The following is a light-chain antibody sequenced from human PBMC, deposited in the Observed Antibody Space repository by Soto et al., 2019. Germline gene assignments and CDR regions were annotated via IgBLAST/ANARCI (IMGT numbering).Light chain of an antibody. J-gene: IGLJ3*02. CDR2: DNS. Sequence: QSVLTQPPSVSGAPGQRVTISCTGSNSNIGAGYDVHWYQQLPGTAPKFLIYDNSNRPSGVPDRFSGSKSGTSASLAITGLQAEDEAYYYCQSYDSSLSASVFGGGTKLTVL. V-gene: IGLV1-40*01. CDR3: QSYDSSLSASV. CDR1: NSNIGAGYD.